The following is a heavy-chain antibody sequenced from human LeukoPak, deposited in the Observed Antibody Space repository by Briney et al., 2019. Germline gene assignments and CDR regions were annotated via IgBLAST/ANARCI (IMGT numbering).Heavy chain of an antibody. J-gene: IGHJ5*02. CDR1: GFTLSSYG. V-gene: IGHV3-30*03. CDR3: ATTEVHSVDP. Sequence: PGGSLRLSCAVSGFTLSSYGMHWVRQAPGMGLEWVALISYDGSNKYYADSVKGRFTISRDNSKNTLYLQMNSLRAEDTAVYYCATTEVHSVDPWGQGTLVTVSS. CDR2: ISYDGSNK. D-gene: IGHD2-21*01.